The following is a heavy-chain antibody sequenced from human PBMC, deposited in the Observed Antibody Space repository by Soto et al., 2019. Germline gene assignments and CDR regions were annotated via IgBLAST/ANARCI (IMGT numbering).Heavy chain of an antibody. V-gene: IGHV1-69*06. D-gene: IGHD1-7*01. CDR3: ARPRMTGTTGFDY. CDR2: IIPIFGTA. Sequence: SVKVSCKASGGTFSSYAISWVRQAPGQGLEWMGGIIPIFGTANYAQKFQGRVTITADKSTSTVYMELSSLRSEDTAVYYCARPRMTGTTGFDYWGQGTLVTVSS. CDR1: GGTFSSYA. J-gene: IGHJ4*02.